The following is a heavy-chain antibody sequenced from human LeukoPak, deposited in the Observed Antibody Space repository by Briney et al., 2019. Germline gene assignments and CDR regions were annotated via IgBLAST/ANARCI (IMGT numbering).Heavy chain of an antibody. CDR2: INHSGST. CDR1: GGSISNSNYY. J-gene: IGHJ5*02. Sequence: PSETLSLTCIVSGGSISNSNYYWSWIRQPPGKGLEWIGEINHSGSTNYNPSLKSRVTISVDTSKNQFSLKLSSVTAADTAVYYCARQIRWLRYWFDPWGQGTLVTVSS. V-gene: IGHV4-39*07. CDR3: ARQIRWLRYWFDP. D-gene: IGHD5-12*01.